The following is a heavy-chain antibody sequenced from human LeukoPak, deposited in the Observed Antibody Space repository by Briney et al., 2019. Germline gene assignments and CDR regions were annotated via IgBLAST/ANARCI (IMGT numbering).Heavy chain of an antibody. Sequence: GESLKIFCKGSGYSFTSYWISWVRQMPGQGLEWMGKIDPSYSYTSYSPSFQGHVTISADKSISTAYLQWSSLKASDTAIYYCARSFGGVIASDAFDIWGQGTMVTVSS. J-gene: IGHJ3*02. V-gene: IGHV5-10-1*01. D-gene: IGHD3-16*02. CDR1: GYSFTSYW. CDR2: IDPSYSYT. CDR3: ARSFGGVIASDAFDI.